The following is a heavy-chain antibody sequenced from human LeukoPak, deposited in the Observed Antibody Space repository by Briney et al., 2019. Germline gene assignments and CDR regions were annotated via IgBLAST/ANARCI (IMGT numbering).Heavy chain of an antibody. CDR3: AVGYCGGDCYFDYGMDV. D-gene: IGHD2-21*02. V-gene: IGHV1-2*04. Sequence: ASVRVSCKASGYTFTTYDINWVRQATGQGLEWMGWMNPNSGGTNYAQKFQGWVTMTRDTSISTAYMELSRLRSDDTAVYYCAVGYCGGDCYFDYGMDVWGQGTTVTVSS. CDR1: GYTFTTYD. CDR2: MNPNSGGT. J-gene: IGHJ6*02.